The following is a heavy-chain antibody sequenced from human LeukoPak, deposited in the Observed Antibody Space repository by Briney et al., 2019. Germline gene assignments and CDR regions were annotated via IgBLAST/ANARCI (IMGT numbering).Heavy chain of an antibody. V-gene: IGHV4-39*01. D-gene: IGHD3/OR15-3a*01. J-gene: IGHJ6*02. CDR3: SRTRYDYWSDPYYYYGMDV. CDR1: GGSISSSSYY. Sequence: SETLSLTCTVSGGSISSSSYYWGWIRQPPGKGLEWVGSIYYSGSTYYNPSLKSRVTISVDTSKNQFSLKLSSVTAADTAVYYCSRTRYDYWSDPYYYYGMDVCGQGTTITVSS. CDR2: IYYSGST.